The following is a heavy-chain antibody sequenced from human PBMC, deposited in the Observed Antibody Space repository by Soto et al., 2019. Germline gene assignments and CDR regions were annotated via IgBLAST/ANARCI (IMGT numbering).Heavy chain of an antibody. CDR2: MWYDGGDK. D-gene: IGHD6-19*01. Sequence: GGSLRLSCAASGFTFKNYGVHWVRQAPGKGLEWVAVMWYDGGDKYYADSVKGRFTISRDNSKNTLYLEMSSLRAEDTGIYYCARDGWTWLADYYTMDVWGQGTSVTVSS. CDR3: ARDGWTWLADYYTMDV. CDR1: GFTFKNYG. J-gene: IGHJ6*02. V-gene: IGHV3-33*01.